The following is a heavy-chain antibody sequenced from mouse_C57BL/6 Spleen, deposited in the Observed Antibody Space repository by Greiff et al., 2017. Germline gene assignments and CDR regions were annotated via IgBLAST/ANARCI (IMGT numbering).Heavy chain of an antibody. CDR3: ARGDWDVGYFDV. Sequence: VQRVESGAELVKPGASVKLSCKASGYTFTSYWMHWVKQRPGRGLEWIGRIDPNSGGTKYNEKFKSKATLTVDKPSSTAYMQLSSLTSEDSAVYYCARGDWDVGYFDVWGTGTTFTVSS. V-gene: IGHV1-72*01. J-gene: IGHJ1*03. CDR2: IDPNSGGT. CDR1: GYTFTSYW. D-gene: IGHD4-1*01.